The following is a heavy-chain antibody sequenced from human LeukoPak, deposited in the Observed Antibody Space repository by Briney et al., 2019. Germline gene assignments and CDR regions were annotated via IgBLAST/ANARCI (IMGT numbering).Heavy chain of an antibody. D-gene: IGHD3-22*01. V-gene: IGHV3-23*01. CDR3: AKSSYYDSSGFYREYYFDY. CDR2: ISGSGGST. Sequence: GGSLRLSCAASGFTFSSYAMSWVRQAPGKGLEWVSAISGSGGSTYYADSVKGRFTISRDNSKNTLYLQMNSLRAGDTAVYYCAKSSYYDSSGFYREYYFDYWGQGTLVPVSS. J-gene: IGHJ4*02. CDR1: GFTFSSYA.